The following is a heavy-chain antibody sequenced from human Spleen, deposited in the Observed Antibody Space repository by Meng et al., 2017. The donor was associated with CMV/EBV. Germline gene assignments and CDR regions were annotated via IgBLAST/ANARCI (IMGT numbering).Heavy chain of an antibody. Sequence: ASVKVSCKASGYTFTAYYMHWLRQAPGQGLEWMGWFNPNSGDTISAQKFQGRVTMTRDTSITTAYMELSRLRSDDTAIYYCARDLCTSTSCSFSFDPWGQGTLVTVSS. V-gene: IGHV1-2*02. CDR3: ARDLCTSTSCSFSFDP. CDR2: FNPNSGDT. D-gene: IGHD2-2*01. J-gene: IGHJ5*02. CDR1: GYTFTAYY.